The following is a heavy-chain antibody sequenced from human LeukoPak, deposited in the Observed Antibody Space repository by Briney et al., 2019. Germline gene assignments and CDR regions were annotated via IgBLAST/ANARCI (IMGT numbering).Heavy chain of an antibody. CDR2: IYYSGST. Sequence: SETLSLTCTVSGGSIGGYYWSWIRQPPGKGLEWIGYIYYSGSTNYNPSLKSRVTISVDTSKNQFSLKLSSVTAADTAVYYCARRVREMATINWYLDLWGRGTLVTVSS. CDR1: GGSIGGYY. J-gene: IGHJ2*01. V-gene: IGHV4-59*08. D-gene: IGHD5-24*01. CDR3: ARRVREMATINWYLDL.